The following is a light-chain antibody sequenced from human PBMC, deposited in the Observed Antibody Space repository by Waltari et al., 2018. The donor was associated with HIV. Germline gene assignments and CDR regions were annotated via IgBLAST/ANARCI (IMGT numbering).Light chain of an antibody. J-gene: IGLJ2*01. Sequence: QSVLTQPPSASGTPGQRVTISCSGSSSTIGRAAVNWYQQFPGTAPKVLIYSNEQRPSGVPDRFSGSKSGTSASLAINGLQSEDEADYYCVVWDARLNGLVFGGGTKLTVL. CDR3: VVWDARLNGLV. V-gene: IGLV1-44*01. CDR2: SNE. CDR1: SSTIGRAA.